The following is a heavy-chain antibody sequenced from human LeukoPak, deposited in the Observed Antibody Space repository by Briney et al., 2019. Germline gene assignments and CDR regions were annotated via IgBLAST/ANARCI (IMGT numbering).Heavy chain of an antibody. J-gene: IGHJ6*03. Sequence: PGGSLRLSCAASGFTFSSYAMSWVRQAPGKGLEWVSAISGSGGSTYYADSVKGRFTISRDNAKNSLYLQMNSLRAEDTAVYYCARDGPGIAVAGTYYMDVWGKGTTVTVSS. D-gene: IGHD6-19*01. V-gene: IGHV3-23*01. CDR1: GFTFSSYA. CDR3: ARDGPGIAVAGTYYMDV. CDR2: ISGSGGST.